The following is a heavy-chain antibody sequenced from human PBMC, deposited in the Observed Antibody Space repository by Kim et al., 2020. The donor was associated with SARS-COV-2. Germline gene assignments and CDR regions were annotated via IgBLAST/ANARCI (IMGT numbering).Heavy chain of an antibody. CDR3: ARHPPAAPYDFWSGTKHNWFDP. V-gene: IGHV4-39*01. CDR2: IYYSGST. J-gene: IGHJ5*02. Sequence: SETLSLTCTVSGGSISSSSYYWGWIRQPPGKGLEWIGSIYYSGSTYYNPSLKSRVTISVDTSKNQFSLKLSSVTAADTAVYYCARHPPAAPYDFWSGTKHNWFDPWGQGTLVTVSS. D-gene: IGHD3-3*01. CDR1: GGSISSSSYY.